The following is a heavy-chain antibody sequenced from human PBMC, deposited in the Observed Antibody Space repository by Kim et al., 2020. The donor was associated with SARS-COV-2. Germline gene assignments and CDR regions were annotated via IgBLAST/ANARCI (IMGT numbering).Heavy chain of an antibody. CDR2: IRGDGSST. D-gene: IGHD3-3*01. CDR3: AKSDWLDP. V-gene: IGHV3-74*01. J-gene: IGHJ5*02. Sequence: GGSLRLSCAASGFTFSGYWMHWTRQVPGKGLVWVSRIRGDGSSTTYADSVKGRFTVSRDNAKNTLYLQMNSLRAEDTAVYNCAKSDWLDPWGQGTLVIVS. CDR1: GFTFSGYW.